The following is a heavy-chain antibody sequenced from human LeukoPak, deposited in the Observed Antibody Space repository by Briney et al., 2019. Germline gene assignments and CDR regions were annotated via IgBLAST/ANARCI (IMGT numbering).Heavy chain of an antibody. V-gene: IGHV3-23*01. CDR2: ISGSGGST. CDR1: GFTFSSYA. Sequence: PGGSLRLSCAASGFTFSSYAMSWVRQAPGKGLEWVSAISGSGGSTYYADSVKGRFTISRDNSKNTLYLQMNSLRAEDTAVYYCSKDINSHCRGDCSDYWGQGTLVIVSS. D-gene: IGHD2-15*01. J-gene: IGHJ4*02. CDR3: SKDINSHCRGDCSDY.